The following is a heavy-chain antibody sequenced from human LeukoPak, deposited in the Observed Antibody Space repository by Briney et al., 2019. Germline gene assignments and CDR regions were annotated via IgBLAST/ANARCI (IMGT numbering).Heavy chain of an antibody. CDR1: GLNVSSNY. CDR2: IYSGGST. Sequence: PGGSLRLSCAASGLNVSSNYMSWVRQAPGKGLEWVSVIYSGGSTYYADSVKGRFTISRDNSKNTLYLQMNSLRAEDTAVYYCAREIGLRLGELSLQAFDIWGQGTMVTVSS. D-gene: IGHD3-16*02. J-gene: IGHJ3*02. V-gene: IGHV3-66*01. CDR3: AREIGLRLGELSLQAFDI.